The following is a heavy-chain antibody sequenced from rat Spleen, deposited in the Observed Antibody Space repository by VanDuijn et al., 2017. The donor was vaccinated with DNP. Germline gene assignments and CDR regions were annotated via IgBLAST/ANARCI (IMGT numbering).Heavy chain of an antibody. J-gene: IGHJ2*01. V-gene: IGHV5-27*01. CDR3: TTDLMYTTY. CDR2: ISTSGGST. CDR1: GFTFSNYG. Sequence: EVQLVESGGGLVQPGRSLKLSCAASGFTFSNYGMAWVRQAPKKGLEWVATISTSGGSTYYRDSVKGRFTISRDNAKSTLYLQMDSLRSEDTATYYCTTDLMYTTYWGQGVMVTVSS. D-gene: IGHD1-6*01.